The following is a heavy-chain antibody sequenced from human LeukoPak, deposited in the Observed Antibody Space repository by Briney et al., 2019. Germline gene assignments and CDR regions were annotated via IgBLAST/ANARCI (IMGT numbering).Heavy chain of an antibody. CDR2: IYHSGST. Sequence: SETLSLTCIVSGYSISSGYYWGWIRQSPGKGLQWIGSIYHSGSTYYNSSLKSRVTISVDTSKNQFSLKLSSVTAADTAVYYCARQWELRLEFDYWGQGTLVTVSS. CDR3: ARQWELRLEFDY. D-gene: IGHD1-26*01. V-gene: IGHV4-38-2*02. CDR1: GYSISSGYY. J-gene: IGHJ4*02.